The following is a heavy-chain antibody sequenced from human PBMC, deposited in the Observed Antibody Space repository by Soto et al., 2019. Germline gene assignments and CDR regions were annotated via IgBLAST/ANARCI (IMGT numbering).Heavy chain of an antibody. D-gene: IGHD3-10*01. V-gene: IGHV1-69*08. CDR2: IIPIIGKA. CDR3: ARDPYYYGSGSSNYYMGV. CDR1: GGTFSSYT. J-gene: IGHJ6*03. Sequence: GASVKVSCKASGGTFSSYTISWVRQAPGQRLEWMGRIIPIIGKAKYAQKFQGRVTITRDTSASTAYMEMSSLRSEDTAVYYCARDPYYYGSGSSNYYMGVWGKGTTVTVSS.